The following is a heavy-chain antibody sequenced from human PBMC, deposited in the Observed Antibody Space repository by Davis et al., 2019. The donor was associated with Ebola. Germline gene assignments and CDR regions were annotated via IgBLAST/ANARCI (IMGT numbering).Heavy chain of an antibody. D-gene: IGHD2-15*01. V-gene: IGHV3-23*01. CDR1: GFTFSNYA. J-gene: IGHJ6*02. CDR2: ISVKSSST. Sequence: GGSLRLSCAVSGFTFSNYAMSWVRQAPGKGLEWVSSISVKSSSTYYGDSVKGRFTISRDNSKNTLYLQMNSLSVEDTAIYYCAKAMVAATQSLFHHHVLDVWGQGTTVTVSS. CDR3: AKAMVAATQSLFHHHVLDV.